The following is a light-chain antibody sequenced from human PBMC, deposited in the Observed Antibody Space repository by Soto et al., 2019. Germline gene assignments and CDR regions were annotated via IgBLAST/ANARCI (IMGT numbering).Light chain of an antibody. V-gene: IGKV3-11*01. CDR1: PIVHNS. J-gene: IGKJ4*01. Sequence: EIYLTQSPATLSLSPADRAALSSKASPIVHNSLAWSRQKPGQAPRLLIYDASNRATGIPARFSGSGSATDFTLTISSLDAEDVSVYYCQQRSSFGGGTKVDIK. CDR3: QQRSS. CDR2: DAS.